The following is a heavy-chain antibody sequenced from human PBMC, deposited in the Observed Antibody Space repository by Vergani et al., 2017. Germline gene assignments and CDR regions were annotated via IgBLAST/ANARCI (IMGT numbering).Heavy chain of an antibody. CDR3: APTQGRYCSGSSCYPFDY. CDR2: ISGSGGST. D-gene: IGHD2-15*01. CDR1: GFTFSSYA. V-gene: IGHV3-23*01. Sequence: EVQLLESGGGLVQPGGSLRLSCAASGFTFSSYAMSWVRQAPGKGLEWVSAISGSGGSTYYADSVKGRFTISRDNSKNTLYLKMNSLRAEDTAVYYCAPTQGRYCSGSSCYPFDYWGQGTLVTVSS. J-gene: IGHJ4*02.